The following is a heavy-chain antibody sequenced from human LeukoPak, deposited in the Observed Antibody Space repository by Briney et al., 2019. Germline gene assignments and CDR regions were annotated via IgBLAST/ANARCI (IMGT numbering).Heavy chain of an antibody. CDR2: INHSGST. CDR1: GGSFSGYY. Sequence: SETLSLTCAVYGGSFSGYYWSWIRQPPGKGQEWIGEINHSGSTNYNPSLKSRVTISVDTSKNQFSLKLSSVTAADTAVYYCARVVAAAGTLRSQYYFDYWGQGTLVTVSS. CDR3: ARVVAAAGTLRSQYYFDY. J-gene: IGHJ4*02. D-gene: IGHD6-13*01. V-gene: IGHV4-34*01.